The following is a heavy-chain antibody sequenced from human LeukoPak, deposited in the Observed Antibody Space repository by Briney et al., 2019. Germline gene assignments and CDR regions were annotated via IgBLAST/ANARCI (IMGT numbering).Heavy chain of an antibody. CDR2: INSDGSST. CDR3: ARVGRGSSGWYEGAFDI. V-gene: IGHV3-74*01. Sequence: PGGSLRLSCAASGFTFSSYCMHWVRQAPGKGLVWVSRINSDGSSTSYADSVKGRFTISRDNAKNTLYLQMNSLRAEGTAVYYCARVGRGSSGWYEGAFDIWGQGTMVTVSS. D-gene: IGHD6-19*01. CDR1: GFTFSSYC. J-gene: IGHJ3*02.